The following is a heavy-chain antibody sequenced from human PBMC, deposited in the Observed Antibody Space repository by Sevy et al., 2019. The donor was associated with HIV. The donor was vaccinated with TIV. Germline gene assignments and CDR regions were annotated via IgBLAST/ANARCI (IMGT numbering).Heavy chain of an antibody. D-gene: IGHD2-15*01. J-gene: IGHJ4*02. CDR1: GYTFTSYG. Sequence: ASVKVSCKASGYTFTSYGISWVRQAPGLGLEWMGWISAYNDNTNYAQKLQGRVTMTTDTSTSTAYMELRSLRSDDTAVYYCASDPGIVVVVAGTFDYWGQGTLVTVSS. V-gene: IGHV1-18*04. CDR3: ASDPGIVVVVAGTFDY. CDR2: ISAYNDNT.